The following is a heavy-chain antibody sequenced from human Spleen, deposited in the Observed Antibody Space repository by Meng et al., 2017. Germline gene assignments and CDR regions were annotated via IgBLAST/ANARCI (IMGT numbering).Heavy chain of an antibody. V-gene: IGHV4-39*07. CDR2: INHSGST. CDR1: GGSVSSGTFY. J-gene: IGHJ4*02. CDR3: ERWYSGSYYGYDY. D-gene: IGHD1-26*01. Sequence: GSLRLSCTVSGGSVSSGTFYWSWIRQPPGKGLEWIGEINHSGSTNYNPSPKSRDTISVDTSKNQCSLKLSSVTAADTAVYHWERWYSGSYYGYDYWGQGTLVTVSS.